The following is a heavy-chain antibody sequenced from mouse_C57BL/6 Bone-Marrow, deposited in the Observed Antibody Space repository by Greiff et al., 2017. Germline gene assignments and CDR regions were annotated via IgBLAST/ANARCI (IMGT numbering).Heavy chain of an antibody. Sequence: EVQLLESGAELVRPGASVKLSCTASGFNIKDYYMHWVKQRPEQGLEWIGWIDPGNGYTEYASNVQGQVTITADTSSNTAYLHLSSLTSEDTAVYYYTAYHYKIYYYAMDYWGQGTSVTVSS. CDR1: GFNIKDYY. J-gene: IGHJ4*01. D-gene: IGHD1-2*01. CDR3: TAYHYKIYYYAMDY. V-gene: IGHV14-4*01. CDR2: IDPGNGYT.